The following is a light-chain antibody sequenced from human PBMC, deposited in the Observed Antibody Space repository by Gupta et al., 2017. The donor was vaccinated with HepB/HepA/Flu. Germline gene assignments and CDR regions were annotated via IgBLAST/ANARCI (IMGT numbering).Light chain of an antibody. CDR3: GTWDSSMSAGV. Sequence: ISCSGSSSNIGNNYVSWYQQLPGTAPKLLIYDNNKRPSGIPDRFSGSKSGTSATLGITGLQTGDEADYYCGTWDSSMSAGVFGGGTKLTVL. V-gene: IGLV1-51*01. J-gene: IGLJ2*01. CDR2: DNN. CDR1: SSNIGNNY.